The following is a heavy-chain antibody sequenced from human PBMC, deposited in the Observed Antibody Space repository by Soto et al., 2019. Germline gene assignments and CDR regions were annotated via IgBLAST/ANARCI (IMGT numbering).Heavy chain of an antibody. CDR1: GGSISSYY. V-gene: IGHV4-59*08. Sequence: SETLSLTCTVSGGSISSYYWSWIRQPPGKGLEWIGYIYYSGSTNYNPSLKSRVTISVDTSKNQFSLKLSSVTAADTAVYYCASSTYYDFWSGGNPNYYYYYMDVWGKGTTVTVS. CDR3: ASSTYYDFWSGGNPNYYYYYMDV. J-gene: IGHJ6*03. CDR2: IYYSGST. D-gene: IGHD3-3*01.